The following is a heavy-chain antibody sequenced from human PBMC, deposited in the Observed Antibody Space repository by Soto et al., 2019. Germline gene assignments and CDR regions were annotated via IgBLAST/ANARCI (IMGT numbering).Heavy chain of an antibody. D-gene: IGHD6-6*01. CDR2: ISSNGGST. V-gene: IGHV3-64*01. CDR1: GFTFSSYA. Sequence: PGGSLRLSCAASGFTFSSYAMHWVRQAPGKGLEYVSAISSNGGSTYYANSVKGRFTISRDNSKNTLYLQMGSLRAEDMALYYCARGSIAARRRADFDYWGQGTLVTVSS. CDR3: ARGSIAARRRADFDY. J-gene: IGHJ4*02.